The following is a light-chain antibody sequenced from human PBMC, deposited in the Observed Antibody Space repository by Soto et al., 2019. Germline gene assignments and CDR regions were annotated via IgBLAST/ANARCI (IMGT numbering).Light chain of an antibody. CDR3: NQYDDGQYP. CDR1: QSIRGSY. CDR2: GES. J-gene: IGKJ2*01. Sequence: EIVLTQSIDTLSLSPGERDTTSCRDSQSIRGSYLAWYQQKRGQHNRILISGESRRATGIKDRFSGSGSGTEFTLTIRSMQSEDFAVYYCNQYDDGQYPFGTGTQVDLK. V-gene: IGKV3-20*01.